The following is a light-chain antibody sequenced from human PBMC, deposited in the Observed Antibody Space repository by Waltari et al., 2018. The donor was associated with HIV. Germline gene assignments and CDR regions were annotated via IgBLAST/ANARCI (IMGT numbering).Light chain of an antibody. CDR1: QDIINS. CDR3: HHFPSYPQT. J-gene: IGKJ1*01. Sequence: DIQLTQSPSFLSASVGDRVTITCRANQDIINSLVWYQQKSGTAPKVLIFGASTLQSAVPSRVSGSGSGTDFTLTISGLQPEDLATYYCHHFPSYPQTFGQGTRVEIK. V-gene: IGKV1-9*01. CDR2: GAS.